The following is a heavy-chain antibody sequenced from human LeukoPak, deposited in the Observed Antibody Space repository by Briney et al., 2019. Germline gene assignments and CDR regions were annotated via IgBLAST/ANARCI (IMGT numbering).Heavy chain of an antibody. CDR2: ISGSGGST. J-gene: IGHJ3*02. V-gene: IGHV3-23*01. D-gene: IGHD3-22*01. CDR3: AKEHITMIVVVINDAFDI. Sequence: GGSLRLSCAASGFTFSSYAMSWVRQAPGEGLEWVSAISGSGGSTYYADSVKGRFTISRDNSKNTLYLQMNSLRAEDTAVYYCAKEHITMIVVVINDAFDIWGQGTMVTVSS. CDR1: GFTFSSYA.